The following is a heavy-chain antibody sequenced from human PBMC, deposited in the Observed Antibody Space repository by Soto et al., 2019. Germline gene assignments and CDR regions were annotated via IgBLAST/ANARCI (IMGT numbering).Heavy chain of an antibody. J-gene: IGHJ5*02. V-gene: IGHV1-24*01. CDR3: ATLSNDFWSGPNSWFDP. D-gene: IGHD3-3*01. CDR2: FDPEDGET. CDR1: GYTLTELS. Sequence: ASVKVSGKVSGYTLTELSMHWVRQAPGKGLEWMGGFDPEDGETIYAQKFQGRVTMTEDTSTDTAYMELSSLRSEDTAVYYCATLSNDFWSGPNSWFDPWGQGTLVTVSS.